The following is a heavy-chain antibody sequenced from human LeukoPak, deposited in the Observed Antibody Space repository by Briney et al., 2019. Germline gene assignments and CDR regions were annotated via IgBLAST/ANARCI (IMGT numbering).Heavy chain of an antibody. CDR3: AKVGGWLDDY. Sequence: GGSLRLSCAASGFTFSSYAMSWVRQAPGKGLEWVSAISGSGGSPYYAGSVKGRFTISRDNSKNTLYLQMNSLRAEDTAVYYCAKVGGWLDDYWGQGTLVTVSS. CDR2: ISGSGGSP. CDR1: GFTFSSYA. V-gene: IGHV3-23*01. J-gene: IGHJ4*02. D-gene: IGHD6-19*01.